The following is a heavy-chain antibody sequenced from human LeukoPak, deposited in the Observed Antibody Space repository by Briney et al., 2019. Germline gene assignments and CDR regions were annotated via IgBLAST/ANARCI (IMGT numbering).Heavy chain of an antibody. V-gene: IGHV3-23*01. CDR1: GFNLSNYA. CDR3: ARGPSGYHNT. J-gene: IGHJ4*02. CDR2: IRGSGNMT. Sequence: GGSLMLSCSAPGFNLSNYARSSVRQAPGKGLERVSGIRGSGNMTFSADCVNGRFRISRDNSKNTLYLQIHSLRAEDTAVYYCARGPSGYHNTGGQGTLVTVSS. D-gene: IGHD5-12*01.